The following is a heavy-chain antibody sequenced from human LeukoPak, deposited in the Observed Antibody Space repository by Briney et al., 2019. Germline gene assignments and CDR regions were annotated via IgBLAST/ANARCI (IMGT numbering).Heavy chain of an antibody. Sequence: PGGSLRLSCAASGFTFSDYAMSWVRQAPGKGLEWVSGISASGGGTYYADSVKGRFTISRDNSKNTLYLQMNSLRAEDTAVYYCAREGGPTYYFDYWGQGTLVTVSS. CDR2: ISASGGGT. J-gene: IGHJ4*02. V-gene: IGHV3-23*01. CDR3: AREGGPTYYFDY. D-gene: IGHD2-15*01. CDR1: GFTFSDYA.